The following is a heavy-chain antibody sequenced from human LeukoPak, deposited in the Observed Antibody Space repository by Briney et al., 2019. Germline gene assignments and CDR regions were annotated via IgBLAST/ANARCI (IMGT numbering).Heavy chain of an antibody. CDR3: ATEFWSGYSFDY. J-gene: IGHJ4*02. V-gene: IGHV1-24*01. CDR1: GYTLTELS. CDR2: FDPEDGET. Sequence: ASVKVSCKVSGYTLTELSMHWVRQAPGKGLEWMGGFDPEDGETIYAQKFQGRVTMTEDTSTDTAYMELSSLRSGDTAVYYCATEFWSGYSFDYRGQGTLVTVSS. D-gene: IGHD3-3*01.